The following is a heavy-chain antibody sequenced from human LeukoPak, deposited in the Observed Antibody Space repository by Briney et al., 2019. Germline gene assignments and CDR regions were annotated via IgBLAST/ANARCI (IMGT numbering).Heavy chain of an antibody. CDR2: ITERGENA. D-gene: IGHD6-13*01. V-gene: IGHV3-23*01. Sequence: GGSLRLSCAASGFAFSTTDMSWVRQAPGKGLEWVSTITERGENAYYADSVKGRFTISRDNFKNTVYLQMNSLRAEDTAVYYCATTRVAAVGRHYFDFWGQGTLVTVSS. CDR3: ATTRVAAVGRHYFDF. CDR1: GFAFSTTD. J-gene: IGHJ4*02.